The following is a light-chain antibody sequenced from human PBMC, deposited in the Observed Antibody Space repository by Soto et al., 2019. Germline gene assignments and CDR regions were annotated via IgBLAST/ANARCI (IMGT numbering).Light chain of an antibody. CDR3: QQRSNWPIT. CDR1: QSVSSY. V-gene: IGKV3-11*01. Sequence: EIVLTQSPATVSLSPGERATLSCRASQSVSSYLAWYQHKPGQAPRLLIYDASNRATGIPARFSGSGSGTDFTLTISSLEPEDFAVYYCQQRSNWPITFGQGTRLEIK. CDR2: DAS. J-gene: IGKJ5*01.